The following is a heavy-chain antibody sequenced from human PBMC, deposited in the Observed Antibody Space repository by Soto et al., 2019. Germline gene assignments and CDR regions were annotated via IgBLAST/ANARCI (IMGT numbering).Heavy chain of an antibody. CDR1: GGSIDDGDYF. Sequence: QVQLQESGPGLVKASQTLSLTCTVSGGSIDDGDYFWTWIRQHPGKGLEWIGYIDNSGSTYYNPSLKSRFTISVDASKNQFSLNLSSVTTADTAVYYCARDFSLYDSSGIYYGLDVWGQGTTVTVSS. J-gene: IGHJ6*02. CDR3: ARDFSLYDSSGIYYGLDV. D-gene: IGHD3-22*01. V-gene: IGHV4-31*03. CDR2: IDNSGST.